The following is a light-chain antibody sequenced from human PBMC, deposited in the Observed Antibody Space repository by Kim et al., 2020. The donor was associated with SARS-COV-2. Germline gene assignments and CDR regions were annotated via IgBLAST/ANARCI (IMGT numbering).Light chain of an antibody. CDR1: ARVFGVYKY. V-gene: IGLV2-14*03. J-gene: IGLJ2*01. CDR3: SSYTSSSALAV. Sequence: CAGTARVFGVYKYFTWYQQHPDNAPKLMIYNVSNRRSGVSNRFSGSKSGNTAALTISGLQAEDEADYYCSSYTSSSALAVFGGGTQLTVL. CDR2: NVS.